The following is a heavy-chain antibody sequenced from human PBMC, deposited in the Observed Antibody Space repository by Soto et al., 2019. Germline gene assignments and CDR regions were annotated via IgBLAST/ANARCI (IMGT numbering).Heavy chain of an antibody. CDR2: IVVGSGNT. CDR3: AAHLRYFDWLWIPDAFDS. CDR1: GFTFTSSA. J-gene: IGHJ3*02. V-gene: IGHV1-58*02. Sequence: SVKVSCKASGFTFTSSAMQWVRQARGQRLEWIGWIVVGSGNTNYAQKFQERVTITRDMSTSTAYMELSSLRSEDTAVYYCAAHLRYFDWLWIPDAFDSWGQETMVTVSS. D-gene: IGHD3-9*01.